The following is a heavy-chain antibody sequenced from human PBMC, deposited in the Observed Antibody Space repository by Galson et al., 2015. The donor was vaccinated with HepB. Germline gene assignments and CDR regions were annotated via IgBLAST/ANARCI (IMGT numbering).Heavy chain of an antibody. D-gene: IGHD3-9*01. CDR1: GFTFSSYG. V-gene: IGHV3-30*03. J-gene: IGHJ4*02. Sequence: SLRLSCAASGFTFSSYGMHWVRQAPGKGLEWVAVISYDGSNRYYADSVKGRFTISRDNSKNTLYLQMNSLRAEDTAVYYCAGAGYFDWYGPFDYWGQGTLATVSS. CDR3: AGAGYFDWYGPFDY. CDR2: ISYDGSNR.